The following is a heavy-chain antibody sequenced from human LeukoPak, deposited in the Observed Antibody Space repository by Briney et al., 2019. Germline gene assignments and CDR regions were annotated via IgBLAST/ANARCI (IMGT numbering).Heavy chain of an antibody. J-gene: IGHJ4*02. D-gene: IGHD3-10*01. CDR3: VKGKIDGSGSYLHY. V-gene: IGHV3-64D*09. CDR1: GFTFSSYA. CDR2: ISSNGGST. Sequence: PGGSLRLSCSASGFTFSSYAMHWVRQAPGKGLEYVSAISSNGGSTYYADSVKGRFTISRDNSKNTLYLQMSSLRAEDAAVYYCVKGKIDGSGSYLHYWGQGTLVTVSS.